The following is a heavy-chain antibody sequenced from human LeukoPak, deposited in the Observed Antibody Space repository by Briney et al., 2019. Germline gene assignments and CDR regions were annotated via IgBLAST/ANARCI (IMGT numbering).Heavy chain of an antibody. CDR3: ARDRLGMGDAFDI. D-gene: IGHD3-9*01. CDR1: GGPISSYF. Sequence: PSETLPLTCTVSGGPISSYFWSWIRQPPGKGLEWIGYIYYSGSTNYNPSLKSRVIISVDTSKNQFSLNLNSVTTTDTAVYYCARDRLGMGDAFDIWGPGTMVTVSS. CDR2: IYYSGST. V-gene: IGHV4-59*01. J-gene: IGHJ3*02.